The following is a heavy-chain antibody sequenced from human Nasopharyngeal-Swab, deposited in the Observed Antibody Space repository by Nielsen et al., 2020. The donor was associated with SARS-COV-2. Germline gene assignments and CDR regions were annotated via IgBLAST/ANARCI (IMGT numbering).Heavy chain of an antibody. D-gene: IGHD6-6*01. CDR3: ARGISSSLY. J-gene: IGHJ4*02. V-gene: IGHV3-53*01. CDR2: IYSCDST. Sequence: WIRPPPGKGLEWVSVIYSCDSTYYADSVKGRFTISRDNSKNTLYLQMNSLRAEDTAVYYCARGISSSLYWGQGTLVTVSS.